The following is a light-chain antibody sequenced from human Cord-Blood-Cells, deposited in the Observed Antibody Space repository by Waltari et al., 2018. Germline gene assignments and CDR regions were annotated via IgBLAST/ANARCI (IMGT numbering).Light chain of an antibody. Sequence: QSALTQPASVSGSPGQSLTISCTGTSSDVGGYNYVSWYQQHPGKAPKLMMYDVSNRPSGGSKRFAGSKSGNTASLTISGLQAEDEADYYCSSYTSSSTYVFGTGTKVTVL. CDR2: DVS. J-gene: IGLJ1*01. CDR1: SSDVGGYNY. CDR3: SSYTSSSTYV. V-gene: IGLV2-14*01.